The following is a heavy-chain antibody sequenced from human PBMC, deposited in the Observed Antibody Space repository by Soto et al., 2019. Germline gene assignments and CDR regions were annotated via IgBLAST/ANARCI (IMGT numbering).Heavy chain of an antibody. CDR1: GLIFSDYW. J-gene: IGHJ4*02. V-gene: IGHV3-7*05. CDR2: MKYDGREK. D-gene: IGHD6-13*01. Sequence: PGGSLRLSCAASGLIFSDYWMNWVRQAPGKGLEWVASMKYDGREKMYVGSVKGRFTISRDNAKSSLYLQMASLRAEDTAVYFCARDGVAPGLYFDYWGQGTQVTVSS. CDR3: ARDGVAPGLYFDY.